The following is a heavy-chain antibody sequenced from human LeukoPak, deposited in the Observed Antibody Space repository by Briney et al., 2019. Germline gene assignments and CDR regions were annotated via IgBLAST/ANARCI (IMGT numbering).Heavy chain of an antibody. CDR1: GDSVSSNSAA. CDR3: ARLQGSRGQWLVREWVASLKYYFDY. CDR2: TYYRSKWYN. D-gene: IGHD6-19*01. J-gene: IGHJ4*02. Sequence: SQTLSLTCAISGDSVSSNSAAWNWIRQSPSRGLEWLGRTYYRSKWYNDYAVSVKSRITINPDTSKNQFSLQLNSVTPEDTAVYYCARLQGSRGQWLVREWVASLKYYFDYWGQGTLVTVSS. V-gene: IGHV6-1*01.